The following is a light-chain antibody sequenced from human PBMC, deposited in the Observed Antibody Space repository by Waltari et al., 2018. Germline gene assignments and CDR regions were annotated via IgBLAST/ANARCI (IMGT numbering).Light chain of an antibody. CDR2: GAS. CDR1: RSVSRT. V-gene: IGKV3-20*01. Sequence: ELEMMQSPGTLSLSLGEGATLPCRAGRSVSRTLAWYQQKRGQAPRRLIYGASSRATGIPDRFSGSGSGTDFSLTISRLEPDDSAVYFCQHYVSLPATFGQGTKVEIK. CDR3: QHYVSLPAT. J-gene: IGKJ1*01.